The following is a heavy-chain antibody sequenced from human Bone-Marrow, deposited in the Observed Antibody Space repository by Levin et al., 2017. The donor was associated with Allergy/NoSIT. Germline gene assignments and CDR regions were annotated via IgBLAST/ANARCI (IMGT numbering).Heavy chain of an antibody. Sequence: AASVKVSCKASKDMFTGFEILWVRQAPGQGLEWMGRSNADGSGTVYAQKFEGRVAMTRDTSISTAYMELRSLRSDDTAVYFCARSTGTFGGAIVKYWGQGTPVTVSS. J-gene: IGHJ4*02. CDR1: KDMFTGFE. CDR2: SNADGSGT. CDR3: ARSTGTFGGAIVKY. V-gene: IGHV1-2*06. D-gene: IGHD3-16*02.